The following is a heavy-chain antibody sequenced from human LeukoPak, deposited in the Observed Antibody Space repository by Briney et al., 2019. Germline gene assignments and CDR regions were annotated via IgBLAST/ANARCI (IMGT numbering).Heavy chain of an antibody. Sequence: SETLSLTCTVSGGSIISSSYYWGWIRQPPGKGLEWIGSIYYSGSTYYNPSLKSRVTISVDTSKNQFSLKLSSVTAADTAVYYCARGRYSGYDPDFDYWGQGTLVTVSS. D-gene: IGHD5-12*01. CDR1: GGSIISSSYY. CDR3: ARGRYSGYDPDFDY. V-gene: IGHV4-39*07. CDR2: IYYSGST. J-gene: IGHJ4*02.